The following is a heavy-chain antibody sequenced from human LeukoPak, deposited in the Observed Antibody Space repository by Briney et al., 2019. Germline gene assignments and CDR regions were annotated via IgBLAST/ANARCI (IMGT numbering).Heavy chain of an antibody. J-gene: IGHJ4*02. Sequence: GGSLRLSCAASGFTFSSYGMHWIRQAPGQGLACLTVISYDESNKYYADSVKSRFTISRDNSKNTLYLQMNSLRAEDTAVYYCAKDYGGSYYFDYWGQGTLVTVSS. CDR3: AKDYGGSYYFDY. V-gene: IGHV3-30*18. CDR1: GFTFSSYG. D-gene: IGHD1-26*01. CDR2: ISYDESNK.